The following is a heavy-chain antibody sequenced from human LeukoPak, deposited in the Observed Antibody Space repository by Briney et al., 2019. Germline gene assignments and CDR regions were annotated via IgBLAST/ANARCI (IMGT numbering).Heavy chain of an antibody. J-gene: IGHJ3*02. CDR3: ATEYRDSSGWYGAFDI. CDR2: IKSKSDRGTT. CDR1: GFTVINAW. V-gene: IGHV3-15*01. D-gene: IGHD6-19*01. Sequence: PGGSLRVSCAASGFTVINAWMSWVRQAPGRGLEWVGRIKSKSDRGTTDYAAPVKGRFTISREDSKNTLYLQMDSLQTDDTAVYYCATEYRDSSGWYGAFDIWGQGTMVTVSS.